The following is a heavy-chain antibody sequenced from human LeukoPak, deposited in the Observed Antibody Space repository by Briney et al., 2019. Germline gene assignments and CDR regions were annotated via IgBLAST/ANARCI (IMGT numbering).Heavy chain of an antibody. V-gene: IGHV3-53*01. CDR2: IYSGGST. CDR3: AKKMRSGSNSPIDY. CDR1: GFTVSSNY. Sequence: PGGSLRLSCAASGFTVSSNYMSWVRQAPGKGLEWVSVIYSGGSTYYADSVKGRFTISRDNSKNTLYLQMNSLRAEDTAVYYCAKKMRSGSNSPIDYWGQGTLVTVSS. D-gene: IGHD1-26*01. J-gene: IGHJ4*02.